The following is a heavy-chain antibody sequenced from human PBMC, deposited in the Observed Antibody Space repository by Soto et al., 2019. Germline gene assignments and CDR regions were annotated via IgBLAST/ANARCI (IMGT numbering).Heavy chain of an antibody. CDR1: GGSISSGGYY. D-gene: IGHD6-13*01. CDR2: IYYSGST. CDR3: ARARAAAAGWFDP. V-gene: IGHV4-31*03. J-gene: IGHJ5*02. Sequence: SETLSLTSTVSGGSISSGGYYWSWIRQHPGKGLEWIGYIYYSGSTYYNPSLKSRVTISVDTSKNQFSLKLSSVTAADTAVYYCARARAAAAGWFDPWGQGTLVTVSS.